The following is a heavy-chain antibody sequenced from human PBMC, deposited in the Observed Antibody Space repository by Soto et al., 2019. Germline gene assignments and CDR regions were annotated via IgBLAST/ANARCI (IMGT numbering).Heavy chain of an antibody. CDR2: INVDNGYT. CDR3: ARHGMSYNADTRVFYTYEMAV. Sequence: VPLVQSGAEVKQPGASVKVSCKASGYTFTNYGVTWVRQAPGQGLEWMGWINVDNGYTHYAQNVQGKATMTTDKSTRTAYMELRSLKSADTAVYYCARHGMSYNADTRVFYTYEMAVWGQATSITVSS. V-gene: IGHV1-18*01. CDR1: GYTFTNYG. D-gene: IGHD1-26*01. J-gene: IGHJ6*02.